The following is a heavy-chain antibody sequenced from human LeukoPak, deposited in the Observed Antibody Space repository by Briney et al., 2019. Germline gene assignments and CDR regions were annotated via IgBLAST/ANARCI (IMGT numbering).Heavy chain of an antibody. CDR2: ISAYNGNT. D-gene: IGHD3-22*01. Sequence: ASVKVSCKASGYTFTSYGISWVRQAPGQGLEWMGWISAYNGNTNYAQKLQGRVTMTTDTSTSTAHMELRSLRSDDTAVYYCARERGDSSGYYYWGQGTLVTVSS. V-gene: IGHV1-18*01. CDR1: GYTFTSYG. J-gene: IGHJ4*02. CDR3: ARERGDSSGYYY.